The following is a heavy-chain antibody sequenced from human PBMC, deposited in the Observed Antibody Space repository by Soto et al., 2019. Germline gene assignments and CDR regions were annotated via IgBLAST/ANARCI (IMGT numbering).Heavy chain of an antibody. CDR2: VNPDGSTT. Sequence: EVQLVESGGGLVQPGGSLRLSCAASKFSFSGYWMHWVRQAPGKGLMWVSRVNPDGSTTTYADSVKGRFTISRDNAKNTVFLQRSSLKADDTAVYYCAKVASGRYDWFDSWGQGNVVTVYS. CDR3: AKVASGRYDWFDS. CDR1: KFSFSGYW. D-gene: IGHD1-26*01. J-gene: IGHJ5*01. V-gene: IGHV3-74*01.